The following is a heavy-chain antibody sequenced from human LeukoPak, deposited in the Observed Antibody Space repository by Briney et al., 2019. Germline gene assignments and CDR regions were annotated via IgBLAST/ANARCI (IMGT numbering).Heavy chain of an antibody. D-gene: IGHD3-9*01. CDR2: ISGSGSST. J-gene: IGHJ1*01. Sequence: GGSLRLSCAASGFTFNNYAMSWVRQAPGKGLEWVSGISGSGSSTYYADSVKGRFTISRDNSKNTLYLQMNSLRAEDTAVYYCARAPLDPTYFQHWGQGTLVTVSS. CDR1: GFTFNNYA. V-gene: IGHV3-23*01. CDR3: ARAPLDPTYFQH.